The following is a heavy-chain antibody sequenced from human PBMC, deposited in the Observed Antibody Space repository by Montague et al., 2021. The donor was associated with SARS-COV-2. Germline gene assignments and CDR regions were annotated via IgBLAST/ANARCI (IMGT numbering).Heavy chain of an antibody. CDR2: IYYSGST. D-gene: IGHD6-13*01. Sequence: SETLSLTCTVSGGSISSSSYCWGWIRQPPGKGLEWIGSIYYSGSTXYKPSLKSRVTISVDTSKNQFSLKLSSVTAADTAVYYCARKEMKYSSIWSTGGNWFDPWGQGTLVTVSS. J-gene: IGHJ5*02. CDR3: ARKEMKYSSIWSTGGNWFDP. V-gene: IGHV4-39*01. CDR1: GGSISSSSYC.